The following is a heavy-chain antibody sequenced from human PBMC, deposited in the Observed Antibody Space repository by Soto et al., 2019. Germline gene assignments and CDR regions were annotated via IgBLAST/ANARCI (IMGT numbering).Heavy chain of an antibody. CDR1: GFTFRSYA. CDR2: ISGSGIST. Sequence: DVQLLESGGGLVQPGGSLRLSCAASGFTFRSYAMSWVRQAPGKGLEWVSGISGSGISTHYADSVKGRFTVSRDNSTKTLSPEMCCLRGEDMAGYIGAEAPVGCVWDFGLWGRGTLVTVTP. V-gene: IGHV3-23*01. J-gene: IGHJ2*01. D-gene: IGHD2-15*01. CDR3: AEAPVGCVWDFGL.